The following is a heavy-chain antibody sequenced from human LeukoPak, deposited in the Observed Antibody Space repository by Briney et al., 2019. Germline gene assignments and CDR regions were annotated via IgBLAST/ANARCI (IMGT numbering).Heavy chain of an antibody. D-gene: IGHD6-19*01. CDR3: AKVQGIAVAGISRAFDI. V-gene: IGHV3-30*18. CDR2: ISYDGSNK. J-gene: IGHJ3*02. Sequence: GGSLRLSCAASGFTFSSYGMHWVRQAPGKGLEWVAVISYDGSNKYYADSVKGRFTISRDNSKNTLYLQMNSLRAEDTAVYYCAKVQGIAVAGISRAFDIWGQGTMVTVSS. CDR1: GFTFSSYG.